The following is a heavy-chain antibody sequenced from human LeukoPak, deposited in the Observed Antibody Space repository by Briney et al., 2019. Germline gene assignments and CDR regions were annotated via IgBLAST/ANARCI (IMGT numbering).Heavy chain of an antibody. CDR3: AREWEVPLVFDP. D-gene: IGHD1-26*01. CDR2: INPNTGGT. J-gene: IGHJ5*02. Sequence: ASVSDSFQASRCTFPDYYMHWLGPAPGRGREWMGWINPNTGGTNYAQKFQGRVTMNRDRSISEAYVEVSGLKYDDTAVYYCAREWEVPLVFDPWGQGTLVTVSS. CDR1: RCTFPDYY. V-gene: IGHV1-2*02.